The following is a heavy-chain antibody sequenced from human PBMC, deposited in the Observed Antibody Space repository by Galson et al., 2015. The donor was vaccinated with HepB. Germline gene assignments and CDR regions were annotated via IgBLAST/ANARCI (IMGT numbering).Heavy chain of an antibody. J-gene: IGHJ3*02. CDR2: ISSSSSTI. Sequence: SLRLSCAASGFTFSSYSMNWVRQAPGKGLEWVSYISSSSSTIYYADSVKGRFTISRDNAKNSLYLQMNSLRAEDTAVYYCARDQKSPAEDGYYYGSGSNAFDIWGQGTMVTVSS. CDR3: ARDQKSPAEDGYYYGSGSNAFDI. D-gene: IGHD3-10*01. CDR1: GFTFSSYS. V-gene: IGHV3-48*01.